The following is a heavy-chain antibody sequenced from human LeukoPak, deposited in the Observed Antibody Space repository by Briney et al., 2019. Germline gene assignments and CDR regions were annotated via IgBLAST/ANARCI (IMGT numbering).Heavy chain of an antibody. CDR1: GYTFTNYG. D-gene: IGHD3-9*01. J-gene: IGHJ4*02. CDR3: ARVLGILTGYPKYYFDY. CDR2: INPNSGGT. V-gene: IGHV1-2*02. Sequence: ASVKVSCKASGYTFTNYGITWVRQAPGQGLEWMGWINPNSGGTNYAQKFQGRVTMTRDTSISTAYMELSRLRPDDTAVYYCARVLGILTGYPKYYFDYWGQGTLVTVSS.